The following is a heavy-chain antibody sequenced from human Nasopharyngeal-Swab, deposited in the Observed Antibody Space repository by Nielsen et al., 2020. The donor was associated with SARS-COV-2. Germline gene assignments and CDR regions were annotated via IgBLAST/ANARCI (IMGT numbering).Heavy chain of an antibody. Sequence: ASVKVSCKASGYTFTSYAMHWVRQAPGQRLEWMGWINAGNGNTKYSQKFQGRVTITADESTSTAYMELSSLRSEDTAVYYCAREGWQRGMDVWGQGTTVTVSS. CDR1: GYTFTSYA. V-gene: IGHV1-3*01. CDR3: AREGWQRGMDV. D-gene: IGHD2-15*01. J-gene: IGHJ6*02. CDR2: INAGNGNT.